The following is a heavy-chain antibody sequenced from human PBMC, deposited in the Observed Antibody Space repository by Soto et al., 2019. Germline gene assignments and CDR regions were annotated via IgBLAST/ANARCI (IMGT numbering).Heavy chain of an antibody. J-gene: IGHJ3*02. Sequence: QVQLVESGGGVVQPGRSLRLSCAASGFTFSSYGMHWVRQAPGKGLEWVAVIWYDGSNKYYADSVKGRFTISRDNSKNTRYLQMNSLRAEDTAVYYCGRFPMSGWLQAFDIWGQGTMVTVSS. CDR3: GRFPMSGWLQAFDI. CDR2: IWYDGSNK. V-gene: IGHV3-33*01. CDR1: GFTFSSYG. D-gene: IGHD6-19*01.